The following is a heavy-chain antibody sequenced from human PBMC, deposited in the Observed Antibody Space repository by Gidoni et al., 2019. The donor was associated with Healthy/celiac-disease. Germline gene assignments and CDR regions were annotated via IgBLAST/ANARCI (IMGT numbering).Heavy chain of an antibody. CDR1: GFTFSSYG. V-gene: IGHV3-30*18. J-gene: IGHJ4*02. D-gene: IGHD3-22*01. CDR3: AKDLPVDSSGLDY. CDR2: ISYDGSNK. Sequence: VKLVESGGGVVQPGRSLSLSCAASGFTFSSYGMQWVRQAPGKGLEWVEVISYDGSNKYYAASVKGRFTISRDNSKNTLYLQMNSLRAEDTAVYYCAKDLPVDSSGLDYWGQGTLVTVSS.